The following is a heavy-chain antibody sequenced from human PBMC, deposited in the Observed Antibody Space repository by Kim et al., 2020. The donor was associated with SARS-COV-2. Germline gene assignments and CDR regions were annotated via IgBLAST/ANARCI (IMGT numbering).Heavy chain of an antibody. CDR3: ARRSDWYGSYYYYYGMDV. D-gene: IGHD3-9*01. Sequence: GASLKISCKGSGYSFTSYWISWVRQMPGKGLEWMGRIDPSDSYTNYSPSFQGHVTISADKSISTAYLQWSSLKASDTAMYYCARRSDWYGSYYYYYGMDVWGQGTTVTVSS. J-gene: IGHJ6*02. CDR2: IDPSDSYT. V-gene: IGHV5-10-1*01. CDR1: GYSFTSYW.